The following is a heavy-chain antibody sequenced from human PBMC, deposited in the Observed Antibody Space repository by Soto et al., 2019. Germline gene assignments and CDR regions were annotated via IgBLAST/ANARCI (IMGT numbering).Heavy chain of an antibody. CDR3: ARRSLRFLEWSMYYYYGMDV. CDR1: GYTFTSYA. CDR2: INAGNGNT. Sequence: ASVKVSCKASGYTFTSYAMHWVRQAPGQRLEWMGWINAGNGNTKYSQKFQGRVTITRDTSASTAYMELSSLRSEDTAVYYCARRSLRFLEWSMYYYYGMDVWGQGTTVTVSS. V-gene: IGHV1-3*01. J-gene: IGHJ6*02. D-gene: IGHD3-3*01.